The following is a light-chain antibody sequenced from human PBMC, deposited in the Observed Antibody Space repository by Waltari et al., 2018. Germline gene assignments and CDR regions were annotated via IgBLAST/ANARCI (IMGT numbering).Light chain of an antibody. CDR1: STDAGVYTS. CDR2: DVS. CDR3: SSQSSNDVVL. V-gene: IGLV2-14*01. J-gene: IGLJ2*01. Sequence: QSALTQPASVSGSPGQSVTIFCAGTSTDAGVYTSVSWYQEHPGQAPRVIIYDVSDRPSGVSDRFSGSKSGNTASLTISGLQAEDEADYYCSSQSSNDVVLFGGGTKLTVL.